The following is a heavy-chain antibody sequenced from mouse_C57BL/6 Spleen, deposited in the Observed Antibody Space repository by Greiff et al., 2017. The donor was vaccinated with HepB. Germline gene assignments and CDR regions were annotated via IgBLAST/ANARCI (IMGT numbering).Heavy chain of an antibody. Sequence: VQLQQSGPELVKPGASVKISCKASGYSFTGYYMNWVKQSPEKSLEWIGEINPSTGGTTYNQKFKAKATLTVDKSSSTAYMQLKSLTSEDSAVYYCASTLYYSNDFDYWGQGTTLTVSS. CDR2: INPSTGGT. V-gene: IGHV1-42*01. D-gene: IGHD2-5*01. J-gene: IGHJ2*01. CDR3: ASTLYYSNDFDY. CDR1: GYSFTGYY.